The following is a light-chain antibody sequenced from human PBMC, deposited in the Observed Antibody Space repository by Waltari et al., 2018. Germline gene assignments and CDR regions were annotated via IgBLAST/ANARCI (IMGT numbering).Light chain of an antibody. CDR2: WAS. CDR1: QSVLYSSNNKNY. V-gene: IGKV4-1*01. CDR3: QQYYSTSELT. J-gene: IGKJ4*01. Sequence: DIVMTQSPDSLAVSLGERAPINCKSSQSVLYSSNNKNYLAWYQLKPGQPPKLLIYWASTRESGVPDRCSGSGSGTEFTLTISSLQAEDVAVYYCQQYYSTSELTFGGGTKVEIK.